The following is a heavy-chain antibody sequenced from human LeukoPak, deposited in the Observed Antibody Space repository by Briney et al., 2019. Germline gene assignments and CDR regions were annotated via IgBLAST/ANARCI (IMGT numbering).Heavy chain of an antibody. Sequence: GGSLRLSCAASGFTFSSYEMNWVRQAPGKGLEWVSYISSSGSTIYYADSVKGRFTISRDNAKNSLHLQMNSLRAEDTAVYYCARLAVAGPPHFDYWGQGTLVTVSS. J-gene: IGHJ4*02. D-gene: IGHD6-19*01. CDR2: ISSSGSTI. CDR3: ARLAVAGPPHFDY. CDR1: GFTFSSYE. V-gene: IGHV3-48*03.